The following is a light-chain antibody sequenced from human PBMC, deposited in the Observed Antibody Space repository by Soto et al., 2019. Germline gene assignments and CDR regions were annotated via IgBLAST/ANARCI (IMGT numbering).Light chain of an antibody. Sequence: EILLTQSPDSLSLSPGDRATLSCRASQSFSSTFFAWYQPKPGQAPRLLIYGASSRATGIPDRFSGSGSGTDFTLTISRLEPEDFAAYYCQQYASSVTFGQGTNVEIK. J-gene: IGKJ1*01. V-gene: IGKV3-20*01. CDR2: GAS. CDR3: QQYASSVT. CDR1: QSFSSTF.